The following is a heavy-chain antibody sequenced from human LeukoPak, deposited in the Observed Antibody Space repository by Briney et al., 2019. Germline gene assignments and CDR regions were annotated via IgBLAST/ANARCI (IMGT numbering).Heavy chain of an antibody. J-gene: IGHJ6*02. Sequence: ASVKVSRKASGYTFTSYYMHWVRQAPGQGLEWMGIINPSGGSTSYAQKFQGRVSMTRDTSTSTVYMELSSLRSEDTAVYYCARDSGNYHYDMDVWGQGTTVIVSS. D-gene: IGHD3-10*01. CDR3: ARDSGNYHYDMDV. CDR2: INPSGGST. CDR1: GYTFTSYY. V-gene: IGHV1-46*01.